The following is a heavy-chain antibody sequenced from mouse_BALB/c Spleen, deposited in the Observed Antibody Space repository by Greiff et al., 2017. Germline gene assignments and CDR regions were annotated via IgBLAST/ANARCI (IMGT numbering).Heavy chain of an antibody. D-gene: IGHD2-3*01. CDR3: ARSSDGYYAY. CDR2: ISSGGSYT. Sequence: DVMLVESGGGLVKPGGSLKLSCAASGFTFSSYAMSWVRQTPEKRLEWVATISSGGSYTYYPDSVKGRFTISRDNAKNTLYLQMSSLRSEDTAMYYCARSSDGYYAYWGQGTLVTVSA. CDR1: GFTFSSYA. J-gene: IGHJ3*01. V-gene: IGHV5-9-1*01.